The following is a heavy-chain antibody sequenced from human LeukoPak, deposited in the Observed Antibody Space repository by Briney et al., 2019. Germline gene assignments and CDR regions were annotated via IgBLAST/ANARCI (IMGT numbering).Heavy chain of an antibody. CDR2: ISAYNGNT. CDR3: AREGTLPYYGSGGTRYYYYMDV. V-gene: IGHV1-18*01. J-gene: IGHJ6*03. D-gene: IGHD3-10*01. CDR1: GYTFTSYG. Sequence: ASVKVSCKASGYTFTSYGISWVRQAPGQGLEWMGWISAYNGNTNYAQKLQGRVTMTTDTSKSTAYMELRGLSSDDTAVYYCAREGTLPYYGSGGTRYYYYMDVWGKGTTVTVSS.